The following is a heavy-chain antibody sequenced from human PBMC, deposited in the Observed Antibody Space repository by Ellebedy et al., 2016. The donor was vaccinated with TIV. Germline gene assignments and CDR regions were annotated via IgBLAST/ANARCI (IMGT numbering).Heavy chain of an antibody. V-gene: IGHV3-30*18. D-gene: IGHD3-9*01. J-gene: IGHJ4*02. CDR2: ISYDGSNK. CDR3: AKADYDKLTGYFPFNY. Sequence: GESLKISCAASGFTFSNYGMHWVRQAPGKGLEWVAVISYDGSNKYYADSVKGRFTISRDNSKNTLYLQMNSLRPEDTAVYYCAKADYDKLTGYFPFNYWGQGTLVSVSS. CDR1: GFTFSNYG.